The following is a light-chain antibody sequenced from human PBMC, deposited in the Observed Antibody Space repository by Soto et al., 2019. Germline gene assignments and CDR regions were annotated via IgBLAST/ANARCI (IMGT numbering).Light chain of an antibody. CDR3: CLYIGATTYV. Sequence: ALTQPRSVSGSPGQSVTISCTGTSSDVGGYNYVSWYQQHPGKAPKLMIYDVSKRPSGVPDRFSGSTSVNSASLTISGLQADDEADYYCCLYIGATTYVFGTGTKSPS. CDR2: DVS. J-gene: IGLJ1*01. V-gene: IGLV2-11*01. CDR1: SSDVGGYNY.